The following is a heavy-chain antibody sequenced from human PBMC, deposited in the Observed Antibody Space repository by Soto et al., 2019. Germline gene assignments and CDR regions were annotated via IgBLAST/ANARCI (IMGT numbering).Heavy chain of an antibody. J-gene: IGHJ6*03. CDR1: GGSFNFYY. Sequence: PSETLSLTCAVSGGSFNFYYWTWIRQPPGKGLEWIGYIYYNGSTNYNPSLKSRVNMSVDTSKNQFSLRLTSVTAADTAVYFCARATYPYSGYYYLAVSGKRTTVTVSS. D-gene: IGHD2-15*01. V-gene: IGHV4-59*01. CDR2: IYYNGST. CDR3: ARATYPYSGYYYLAV.